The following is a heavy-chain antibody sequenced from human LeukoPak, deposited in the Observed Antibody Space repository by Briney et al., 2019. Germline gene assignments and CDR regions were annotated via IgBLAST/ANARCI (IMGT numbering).Heavy chain of an antibody. CDR2: ISYDGSNK. CDR1: GFTVSSYA. Sequence: GGSLRLSCAASGFTVSSYAMHWVRQAPGKGLEWVAVISYDGSNKYYADSVKGRFTISRDNAENSLYLQMNSLRAEDTAVYYCARTYYYVSGTSYTFDYWGQGTLVTVSS. J-gene: IGHJ4*02. CDR3: ARTYYYVSGTSYTFDY. D-gene: IGHD3-10*01. V-gene: IGHV3-30-3*01.